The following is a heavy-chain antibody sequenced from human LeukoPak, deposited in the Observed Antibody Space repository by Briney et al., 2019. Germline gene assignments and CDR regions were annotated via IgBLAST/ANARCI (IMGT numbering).Heavy chain of an antibody. Sequence: SETLSLTCTVSGGSISSYYWSWIRQPPGKGLEWIGYIYYSGSTNYNPSLKSRVTISVDTSKNQFSLKLSSVTAADKAVYYCARHREWLVIWYFDLWGRGTLVTVSS. CDR2: IYYSGST. CDR1: GGSISSYY. V-gene: IGHV4-59*08. J-gene: IGHJ2*01. D-gene: IGHD6-19*01. CDR3: ARHREWLVIWYFDL.